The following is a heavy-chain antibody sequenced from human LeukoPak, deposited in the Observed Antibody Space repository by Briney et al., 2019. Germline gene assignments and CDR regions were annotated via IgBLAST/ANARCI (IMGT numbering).Heavy chain of an antibody. V-gene: IGHV3-23*01. J-gene: IGHJ4*02. D-gene: IGHD3-9*01. CDR1: GFTLSSSA. CDR3: GNWASNTGYYAY. CDR2: IGASGGST. Sequence: PGGSLRLSLAACGFTLSSSALAWVRQAPGKGLEWVSAIGASGGSTYYADSVKGRFTISRDNSKNALFLQMNSLTAEDTAVYYCGNWASNTGYYAYWGQGTLVTVSS.